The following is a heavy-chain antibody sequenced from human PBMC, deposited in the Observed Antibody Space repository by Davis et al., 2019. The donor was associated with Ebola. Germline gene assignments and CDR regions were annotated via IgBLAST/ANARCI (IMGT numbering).Heavy chain of an antibody. CDR2: IYYSGST. D-gene: IGHD6-19*01. CDR1: GGSISSSSYY. V-gene: IGHV4-39*01. CDR3: ARHSVYSSGWGTFDY. J-gene: IGHJ4*02. Sequence: SETLSLTCTVSGGSISSSSYYWGWIRQPPGKGLEWIGSIYYSGSTYYNPSLKSRVTISVDTSKNQFSLKLSSVTAADTAVYYCARHSVYSSGWGTFDYWGQGTLVTVSS.